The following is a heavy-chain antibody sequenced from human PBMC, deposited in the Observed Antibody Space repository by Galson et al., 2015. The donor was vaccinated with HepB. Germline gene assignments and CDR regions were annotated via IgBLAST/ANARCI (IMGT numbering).Heavy chain of an antibody. Sequence: SLRLSCAASGFTFSSYSMNWVRQAPGKGLEWVSYISSSSSTIYYADSVKGRFTISRDNAKNSLYLQMNSLRAEDTAVYYCARPHRGTTFDYWGQGTLVTVSS. CDR3: ARPHRGTTFDY. CDR1: GFTFSSYS. J-gene: IGHJ4*02. CDR2: ISSSSSTI. D-gene: IGHD2/OR15-2a*01. V-gene: IGHV3-48*04.